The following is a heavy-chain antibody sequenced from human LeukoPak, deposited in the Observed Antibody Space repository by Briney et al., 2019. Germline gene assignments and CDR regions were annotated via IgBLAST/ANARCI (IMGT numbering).Heavy chain of an antibody. D-gene: IGHD4-17*01. CDR1: GGSISSGDYY. CDR2: IYYSGST. J-gene: IGHJ3*02. Sequence: SETLSLTCTVSGGSISSGDYYWSWIRQPPGKGLEWIGYIYYSGSTYYNPSLKSRVTISVDTSKNQFSLKLSSATAADTAVYYCARTVTRSHDAFDIWGQGTMVTVSS. CDR3: ARTVTRSHDAFDI. V-gene: IGHV4-30-4*01.